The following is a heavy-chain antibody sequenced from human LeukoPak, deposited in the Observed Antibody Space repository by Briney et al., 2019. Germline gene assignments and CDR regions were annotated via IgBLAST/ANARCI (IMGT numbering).Heavy chain of an antibody. J-gene: IGHJ4*02. Sequence: SETLSLTCTVSGGAISSFDWSWIRQPPGEGLEWIAYVYYTGSSNSNPSLRSRVTISVDTSRNQFFLHLNSVTAADTAVYYCARGDGYTFDYWGQGTLVTVSS. CDR2: VYYTGSS. V-gene: IGHV4-59*01. CDR1: GGAISSFD. CDR3: ARGDGYTFDY. D-gene: IGHD5-24*01.